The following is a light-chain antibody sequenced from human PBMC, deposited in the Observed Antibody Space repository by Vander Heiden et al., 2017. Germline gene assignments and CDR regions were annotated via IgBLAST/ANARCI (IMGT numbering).Light chain of an antibody. CDR2: DDS. CDR3: QVWDSSSDQGV. CDR1: NIGRKS. J-gene: IGLJ1*01. V-gene: IGLV3-21*03. Sequence: SYVLTQPPSVSLAPGKTARIACGGNNIGRKSVHWYQQKPGQAPVLVVYDDSDRPSGIPERFSGSNSGNTATLTISRVEAGDEADYYCQVWDSSSDQGVFGTGTKVTVL.